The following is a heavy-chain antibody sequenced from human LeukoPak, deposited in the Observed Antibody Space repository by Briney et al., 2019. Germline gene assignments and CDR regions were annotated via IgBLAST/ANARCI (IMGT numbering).Heavy chain of an antibody. CDR2: MKEDGGGI. J-gene: IGHJ4*02. CDR1: AFTFSSYW. CDR3: ARDRGYSTFDY. Sequence: GGSLRLSCEASAFTFSSYWMSWVRQAPGKGLEWVANMKEDGGGINYVDSVKGRFTISRDNAKNSLFLQMNSLRVGDTAVYYCARDRGYSTFDYWGQGTLVTVSS. D-gene: IGHD4-23*01. V-gene: IGHV3-7*01.